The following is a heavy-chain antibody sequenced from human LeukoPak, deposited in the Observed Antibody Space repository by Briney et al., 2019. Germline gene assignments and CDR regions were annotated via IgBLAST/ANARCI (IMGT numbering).Heavy chain of an antibody. CDR1: GYTFRSNA. J-gene: IGHJ4*02. V-gene: IGHV7-4-1*02. D-gene: IGHD3-22*01. CDR3: ARGYDSSGFFSD. Sequence: ASVKVSCKASGYTFRSNAINWVRQAPGQGLEWMGWIDTNTGNPMYAQGLTGRFVFSLDTSVSTAYLQINSLKAEDTGEYFCARGYDSSGFFSDWGQGTLVTVSS. CDR2: IDTNTGNP.